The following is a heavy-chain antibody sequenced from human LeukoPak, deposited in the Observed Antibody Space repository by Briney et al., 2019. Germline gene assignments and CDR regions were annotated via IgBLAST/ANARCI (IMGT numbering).Heavy chain of an antibody. V-gene: IGHV3-11*04. D-gene: IGHD4-17*01. CDR2: ISSSGSTI. Sequence: SGGSLRRSCAASGFTFSDYYMSWIRQAPGKGLEWVSYISSSGSTIYYADSVKGRFTISRDNAKNSLYLQMNSLRAEDTAVYYCARTTVTKLTDYWGQGTLVTVSS. CDR3: ARTTVTKLTDY. J-gene: IGHJ4*02. CDR1: GFTFSDYY.